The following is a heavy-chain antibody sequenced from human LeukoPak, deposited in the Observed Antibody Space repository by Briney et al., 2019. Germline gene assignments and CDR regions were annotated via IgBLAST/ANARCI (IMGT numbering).Heavy chain of an antibody. Sequence: GESLKISCRGSGYSFANYWIGWVRQMPGQGLEWMGNIYPGDSDTRYSPSFQGQVTLSADRSISTAFLQWSSLKASDTAIYYCARRAYCGGDCFPTWGQGTLVTVSS. J-gene: IGHJ5*02. V-gene: IGHV5-51*01. CDR3: ARRAYCGGDCFPT. D-gene: IGHD2-21*02. CDR1: GYSFANYW. CDR2: IYPGDSDT.